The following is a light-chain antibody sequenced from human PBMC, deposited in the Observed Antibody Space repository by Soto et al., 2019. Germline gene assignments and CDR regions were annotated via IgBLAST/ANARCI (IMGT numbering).Light chain of an antibody. J-gene: IGLJ3*02. Sequence: QSALTQPRSVSGSPGQSVTISCTGTSSDVGGYNYVSWYQQHPGKAPKLMIYDVSKRPSGVPDRFSGSKSGNTASLTISGLQAEDEADYYCCSYAGICWVFGGGTKVTVL. CDR1: SSDVGGYNY. CDR2: DVS. CDR3: CSYAGICWV. V-gene: IGLV2-11*01.